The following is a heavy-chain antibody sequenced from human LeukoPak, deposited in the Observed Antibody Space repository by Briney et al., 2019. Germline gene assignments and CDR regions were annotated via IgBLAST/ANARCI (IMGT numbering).Heavy chain of an antibody. Sequence: GGSLRLSCAASGFTFRGYYMRWVRQAPGKGLEWVSYITPSGNTIYYAHSVKGRFTISRDNAKNSLYLQMNSLRAEDTAVYFCAGRDAYTSAFWGQGTLVTVSS. CDR2: ITPSGNTI. CDR1: GFTFRGYY. D-gene: IGHD5-24*01. CDR3: AGRDAYTSAF. V-gene: IGHV3-11*01. J-gene: IGHJ4*02.